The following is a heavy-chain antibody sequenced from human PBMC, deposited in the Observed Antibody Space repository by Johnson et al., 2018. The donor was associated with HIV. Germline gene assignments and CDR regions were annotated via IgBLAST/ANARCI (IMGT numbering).Heavy chain of an antibody. V-gene: IGHV3-7*05. CDR1: GFTFSSYG. Sequence: VQLVESGGGVVQPGRSLRLSCAASGFTFSSYGMHWARQAPGKGLEWVANIKNDGSEKYYVDSVKGRFTISRDNAKNSLYLEMQSLRAEDTAVYYCARKGDGFDIWGQGTMVIVSS. J-gene: IGHJ3*02. CDR3: ARKGDGFDI. CDR2: IKNDGSEK.